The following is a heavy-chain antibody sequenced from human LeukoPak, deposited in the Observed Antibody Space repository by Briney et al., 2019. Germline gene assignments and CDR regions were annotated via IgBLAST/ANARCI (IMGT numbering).Heavy chain of an antibody. CDR1: GGSISSYY. CDR3: AKEPGATAVDTVTTGALDY. J-gene: IGHJ4*02. D-gene: IGHD4-11*01. CDR2: ISSTGSTM. Sequence: KPSETLSLTCTVSGGSISSYYWSWIRQAPGKGLEWVSYISSTGSTMFYADSVKGRFTISRDNAKNSLYLQMNSLRAEDTAVYYCAKEPGATAVDTVTTGALDYWGQGTLVTVSS. V-gene: IGHV3-11*04.